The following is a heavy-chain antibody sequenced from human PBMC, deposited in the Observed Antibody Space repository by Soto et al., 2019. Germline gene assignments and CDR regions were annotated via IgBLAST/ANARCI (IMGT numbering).Heavy chain of an antibody. J-gene: IGHJ6*02. D-gene: IGHD1-26*01. Sequence: GASVKVSCKASGYTFTSYYMHWVRQAPGQGLEWMGIINPSGGSTSYAQKFQGRVTMTRDTSTSTVYMELSSLRSEDTAVYYCARPNTTYTYYYGMDVWGQGTTVTVPS. CDR3: ARPNTTYTYYYGMDV. CDR2: INPSGGST. V-gene: IGHV1-46*01. CDR1: GYTFTSYY.